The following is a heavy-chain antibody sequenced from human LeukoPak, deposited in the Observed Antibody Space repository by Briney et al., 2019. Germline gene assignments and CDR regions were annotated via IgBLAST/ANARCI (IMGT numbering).Heavy chain of an antibody. CDR2: IIPIFGTA. V-gene: IGHV1-69*01. D-gene: IGHD3-9*01. CDR1: EGTFSSYA. Sequence: SVKVSCKASEGTFSSYAISWVRQAPGQGLRWMGGIIPIFGTANYAQKFQGRVTITADESTSTAYMELSSLRSEDTAVYYCARGNVLTGYHKYFQHWGQGTLVTVSS. CDR3: ARGNVLTGYHKYFQH. J-gene: IGHJ1*01.